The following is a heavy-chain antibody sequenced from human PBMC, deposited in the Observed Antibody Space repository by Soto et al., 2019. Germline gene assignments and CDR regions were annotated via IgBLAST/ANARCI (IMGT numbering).Heavy chain of an antibody. J-gene: IGHJ4*02. Sequence: PSETLSLTCTVSGGSISGYYWSWIRQPPGKGLEWIAYMYYSGSTNYNPPLKGRVTISIDTSKNQFSKKLSYVTAADTAVYYCARRDSSGWYSYFDYWGQGALVTVS. CDR3: ARRDSSGWYSYFDY. D-gene: IGHD6-19*01. V-gene: IGHV4-59*08. CDR1: GGSISGYY. CDR2: MYYSGST.